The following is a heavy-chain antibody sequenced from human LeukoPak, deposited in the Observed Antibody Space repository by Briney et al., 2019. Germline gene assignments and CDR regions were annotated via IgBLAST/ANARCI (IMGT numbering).Heavy chain of an antibody. V-gene: IGHV4-59*01. Sequence: SETLSLTCTVSGGSISSYYWSWIRQPPGKGLEWIGYIYYSGSTNYNPSLKSRVTISVDTSKNQFSLKLSSVTAADTAVYYCARANGVAGTGGVDYWGQGTLVTVSS. D-gene: IGHD6-19*01. CDR1: GGSISSYY. CDR2: IYYSGST. J-gene: IGHJ4*02. CDR3: ARANGVAGTGGVDY.